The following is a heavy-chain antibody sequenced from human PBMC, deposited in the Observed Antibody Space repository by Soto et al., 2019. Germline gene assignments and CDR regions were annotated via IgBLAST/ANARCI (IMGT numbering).Heavy chain of an antibody. Sequence: EVNLLESGGDLVQPGGSLTLSCGASGFTFDNHAMSWVRQAPGKGLEWVSAISGNAVATYYADSVKGRFTISRDNSNNMVYLQMNRLRAEDTGIYYCVKDAISMVRGTNNGFDPWGQGTLVTVSS. CDR3: VKDAISMVRGTNNGFDP. V-gene: IGHV3-23*01. D-gene: IGHD3-10*01. J-gene: IGHJ5*02. CDR2: ISGNAVAT. CDR1: GFTFDNHA.